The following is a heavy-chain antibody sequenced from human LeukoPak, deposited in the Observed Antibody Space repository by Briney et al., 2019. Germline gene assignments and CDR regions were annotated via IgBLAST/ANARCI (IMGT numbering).Heavy chain of an antibody. CDR3: ARGLLRRWAGGVKYYFDY. CDR1: GYTFTTYG. Sequence: ASVKVSCKASGYTFTTYGISWVRQAPGQGLEWMGWISAYNGNTNTKYAQMVQGRVTMTTDTSTSTAYMELRSLRSDDTAVYYCARGLLRRWAGGVKYYFDYWGQGTLVTVSS. CDR2: ISAYNGNT. J-gene: IGHJ4*02. V-gene: IGHV1-18*01. D-gene: IGHD3-16*01.